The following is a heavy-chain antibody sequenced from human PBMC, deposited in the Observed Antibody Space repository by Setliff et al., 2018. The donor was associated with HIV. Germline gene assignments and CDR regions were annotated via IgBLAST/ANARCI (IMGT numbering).Heavy chain of an antibody. CDR3: AKGAVPAAIGGYYFDS. Sequence: GGSLRLSCAASGFSFSSYSMSWVRQAPGKGLEWVSSISNSGESTYYADSVKGRFTISRDNSENTLYLQMNSLRDEDTAVYFCAKGAVPAAIGGYYFDSWGQGTLVTVSS. V-gene: IGHV3-23*01. CDR1: GFSFSSYS. D-gene: IGHD2-2*01. J-gene: IGHJ4*02. CDR2: ISNSGEST.